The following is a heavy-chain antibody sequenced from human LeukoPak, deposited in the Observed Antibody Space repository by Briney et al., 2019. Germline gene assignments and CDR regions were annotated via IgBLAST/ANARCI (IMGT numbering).Heavy chain of an antibody. CDR3: AREAAAGTNWFDP. J-gene: IGHJ5*02. Sequence: SVKVSCKASGGTFSSYAISWVRQAPGQGLEWMGGIIPIFGTANYAQKFQGRVTITTDESTSTAYMEPSSLRSEDTAVYYCAREAAAGTNWFDPWGQGTLVTVSS. CDR1: GGTFSSYA. V-gene: IGHV1-69*05. CDR2: IIPIFGTA. D-gene: IGHD6-13*01.